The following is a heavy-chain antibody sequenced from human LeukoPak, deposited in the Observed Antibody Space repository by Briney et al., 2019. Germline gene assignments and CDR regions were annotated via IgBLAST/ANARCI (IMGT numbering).Heavy chain of an antibody. CDR2: ISYDGSNE. CDR1: GFTFSSYV. D-gene: IGHD3-3*01. J-gene: IGHJ3*02. V-gene: IGHV3-30*03. Sequence: GGSLRLSCAASGFTFSSYVMHWVRQAPGKGLEWVAIISYDGSNEYYADSVKGRFTISRDNSKNTLYLQMNSLRAEDTAVYYCARDSRFRYYDFWSGHPANDAFDIWGQGTMVTVSS. CDR3: ARDSRFRYYDFWSGHPANDAFDI.